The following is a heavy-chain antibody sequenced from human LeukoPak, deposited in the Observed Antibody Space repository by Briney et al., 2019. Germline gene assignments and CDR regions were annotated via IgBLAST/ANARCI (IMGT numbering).Heavy chain of an antibody. CDR2: MNPNSGNT. CDR3: ARGRGDWNYEGVWFDP. D-gene: IGHD1-7*01. J-gene: IGHJ5*02. V-gene: IGHV1-8*01. CDR1: GYTFTSYD. Sequence: ASVKVSCKASGYTFTSYDINWVRQATGQGLECMGWMNPNSGNTGYAQKFQGRVTMTRNTSISTAYMELSSLRSEDTAVYYCARGRGDWNYEGVWFDPWGQGTLVTVSS.